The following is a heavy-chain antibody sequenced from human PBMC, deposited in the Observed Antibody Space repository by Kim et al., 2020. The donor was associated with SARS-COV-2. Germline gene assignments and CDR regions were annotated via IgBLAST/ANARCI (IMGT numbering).Heavy chain of an antibody. J-gene: IGHJ4*02. V-gene: IGHV4-39*01. CDR2: IYYSGST. Sequence: SETLSLTCTVSGGSISSSNYYWGWIRQPPGKGLEWIGNIYYSGSTYYNPSLKSRVTISVDTSKNQFSLKLSSVTAADTAVYYCARSYCGGDCYPDYWGQGTLVTVSS. D-gene: IGHD2-21*02. CDR3: ARSYCGGDCYPDY. CDR1: GGSISSSNYY.